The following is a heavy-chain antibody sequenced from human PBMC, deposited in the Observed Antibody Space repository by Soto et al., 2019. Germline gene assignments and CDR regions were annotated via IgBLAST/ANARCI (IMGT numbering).Heavy chain of an antibody. CDR2: IWYDGSNK. D-gene: IGHD6-13*01. Sequence: PGGSLSLSCAASGFTFSSYGMHWVRQAPGKGLEWVAVIWYDGSNKYYADSVKGRFTISRDNSKNTLYLQMNSLRAEDTAVYYCARDPGAAAGFSRFDPWGQGTLVTVSS. J-gene: IGHJ5*02. V-gene: IGHV3-33*01. CDR3: ARDPGAAAGFSRFDP. CDR1: GFTFSSYG.